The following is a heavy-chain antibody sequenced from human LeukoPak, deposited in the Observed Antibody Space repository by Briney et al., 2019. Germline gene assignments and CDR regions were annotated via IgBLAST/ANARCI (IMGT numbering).Heavy chain of an antibody. D-gene: IGHD6-6*01. CDR2: IYYSGNT. J-gene: IGHJ4*02. Sequence: ETPCVTCTVSGGSISNFYWSWIRQPPGKGLEWIGCIYYSGNTKYNPSLKSRVTMSVDTSKNQFSLKLSSVTAADTAVYYCARHTGVSSSDYWGQGTMVTVSS. V-gene: IGHV4-59*08. CDR1: GGSISNFY. CDR3: ARHTGVSSSDY.